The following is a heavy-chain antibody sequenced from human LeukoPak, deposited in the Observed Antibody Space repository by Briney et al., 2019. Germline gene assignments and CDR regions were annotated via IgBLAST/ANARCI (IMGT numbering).Heavy chain of an antibody. Sequence: ASVKVSCKASGYTFTGYYLHWVRQAPGQGLEWMGWIHPNSGGTNYAQKFQGRVTMTRDTSISTAYLDLSRLRSDDTAVYYCARAPYSSSNFDYWGQGTLVTVSS. CDR3: ARAPYSSSNFDY. CDR2: IHPNSGGT. D-gene: IGHD6-6*01. V-gene: IGHV1-2*02. CDR1: GYTFTGYY. J-gene: IGHJ4*02.